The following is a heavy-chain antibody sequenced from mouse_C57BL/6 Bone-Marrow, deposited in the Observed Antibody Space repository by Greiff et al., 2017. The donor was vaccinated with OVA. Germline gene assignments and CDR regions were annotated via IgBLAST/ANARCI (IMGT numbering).Heavy chain of an antibody. V-gene: IGHV2-9-1*01. CDR3: AIANWDEGDAMDY. J-gene: IGHJ4*01. Sequence: VKLMESGPGLVAPSQSLSITCTVSGFSLTSYAISWVRQPPGKGLEWLGVIWTGGGTNYNSALKSRLSISKDNSKSQVFLKMNSLQTDDTARYYCAIANWDEGDAMDYWGQGTSVTVSS. D-gene: IGHD4-1*01. CDR1: GFSLTSYA. CDR2: IWTGGGT.